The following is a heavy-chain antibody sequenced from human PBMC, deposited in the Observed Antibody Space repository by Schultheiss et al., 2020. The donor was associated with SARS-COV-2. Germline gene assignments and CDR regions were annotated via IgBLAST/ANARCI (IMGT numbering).Heavy chain of an antibody. Sequence: GGSLRLSCAASGFTFSSYAMSWVRQAPGKGLEWVSAISGSGGSTYYADSVKGRFTISRDNAKNSLYLQMNSLRAGDTAVYYCARGKGYCSSTSCYNDAFDIWGQGTMVTVSS. D-gene: IGHD2-2*02. V-gene: IGHV3-23*01. J-gene: IGHJ3*02. CDR2: ISGSGGST. CDR1: GFTFSSYA. CDR3: ARGKGYCSSTSCYNDAFDI.